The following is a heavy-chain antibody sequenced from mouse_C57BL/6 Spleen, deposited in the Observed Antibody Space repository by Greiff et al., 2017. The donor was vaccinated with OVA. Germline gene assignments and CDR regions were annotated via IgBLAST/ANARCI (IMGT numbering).Heavy chain of an antibody. CDR1: DYTFTSYW. V-gene: IGHV1-69*01. CDR3: ARGHYGSSPLDY. Sequence: VQLQQPGAELVMPGASVKLSCKASDYTFTSYWMHWVKQRPGQGLEWIGEIDPSDSYTNYNQKFKGKSTLTVDKSSSTAYMQLSSLTSEDSAVYYCARGHYGSSPLDYWGQGTTLTVSS. CDR2: IDPSDSYT. J-gene: IGHJ2*01. D-gene: IGHD1-1*01.